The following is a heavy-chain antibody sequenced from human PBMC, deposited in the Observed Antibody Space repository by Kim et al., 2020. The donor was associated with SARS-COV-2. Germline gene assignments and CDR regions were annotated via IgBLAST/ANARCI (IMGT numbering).Heavy chain of an antibody. Sequence: ASVKVSCKASGYTFTSYYMHWVRQAPGQGLEWMGIINPSGGSTSYAQKFQGRVTMTRDTSTSTVYMELSSLRSEDTAVYYCARGNSPRYYYDSSGYLDYWGQGTLVTVSS. D-gene: IGHD3-22*01. CDR1: GYTFTSYY. CDR2: INPSGGST. CDR3: ARGNSPRYYYDSSGYLDY. V-gene: IGHV1-46*01. J-gene: IGHJ4*02.